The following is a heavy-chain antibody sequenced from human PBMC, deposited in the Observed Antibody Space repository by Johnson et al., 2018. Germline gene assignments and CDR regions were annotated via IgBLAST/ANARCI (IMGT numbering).Heavy chain of an antibody. Sequence: GISPMFVTTNYAQKFQVRVTMTADDSTSTAYMELNSLTSEDTAMYFCARVTNYGSGTYYNADTRFDYWGQGTLVTVSS. CDR2: ISPMFVTT. CDR3: ARVTNYGSGTYYNADTRFDY. J-gene: IGHJ4*02. D-gene: IGHD3-10*01. V-gene: IGHV1-69*01.